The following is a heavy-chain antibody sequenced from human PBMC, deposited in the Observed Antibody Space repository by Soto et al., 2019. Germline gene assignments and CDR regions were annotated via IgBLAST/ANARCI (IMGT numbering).Heavy chain of an antibody. J-gene: IGHJ6*02. V-gene: IGHV1-18*04. CDR2: ISAYNGNT. CDR3: ARGGGGYCSSTSCTNYYYYYGMDV. Sequence: QVQLVQSGAEVKKPGASVKVSCKASGYTFTSYGISWVRQAPGQGLEWMGWISAYNGNTNYAQKLQGRVTMTTDTSTSTAYMGLRGLRSDDTAVYYCARGGGGYCSSTSCTNYYYYYGMDVWGQGTTVTVSS. CDR1: GYTFTSYG. D-gene: IGHD2-2*01.